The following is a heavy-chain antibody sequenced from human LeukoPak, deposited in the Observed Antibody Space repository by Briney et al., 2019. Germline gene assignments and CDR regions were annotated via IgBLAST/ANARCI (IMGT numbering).Heavy chain of an antibody. D-gene: IGHD6-13*01. Sequence: SETLSLTCTVSGGSISSYYWSWIRQPPGKGLEWIGYIYYSGSTNYNPSLRSRVTISVDTSKNQFSLKLNSVTAADTAVYYCAGAPPLLYSSSSLGALDIWGQGTMVTVSS. J-gene: IGHJ3*02. CDR3: AGAPPLLYSSSSLGALDI. V-gene: IGHV4-59*01. CDR1: GGSISSYY. CDR2: IYYSGST.